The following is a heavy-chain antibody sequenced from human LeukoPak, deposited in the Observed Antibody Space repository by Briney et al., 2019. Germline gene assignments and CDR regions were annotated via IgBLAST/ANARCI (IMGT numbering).Heavy chain of an antibody. CDR3: ARRYYYGSGSYPQGYFDY. CDR2: INHSGST. V-gene: IGHV4-34*01. D-gene: IGHD3-10*01. J-gene: IGHJ4*02. CDR1: GGPFSGYS. Sequence: SETLSLTCAVYGGPFSGYSWSWIRQPPGKGLEWIGEINHSGSTNYNPSLKSRVTISVDTSKNQFSLKLSSVTAADTAVYYCARRYYYGSGSYPQGYFDYWGQGTLVTVSS.